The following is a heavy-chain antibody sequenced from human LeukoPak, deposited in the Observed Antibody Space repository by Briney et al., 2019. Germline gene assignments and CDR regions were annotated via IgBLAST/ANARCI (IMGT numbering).Heavy chain of an antibody. D-gene: IGHD3-22*01. J-gene: IGHJ5*02. CDR3: ARVYSYDSSDLYFDP. Sequence: SETLSLTCTVSGGSISSYYWSWIRQPPGKGLEWIGYIYYSGSTNHNPSLKSRVTISVDTSKNQFSLKLSSVTAADTAVYYCARVYSYDSSDLYFDPWGQGTLVTVSS. CDR1: GGSISSYY. CDR2: IYYSGST. V-gene: IGHV4-59*08.